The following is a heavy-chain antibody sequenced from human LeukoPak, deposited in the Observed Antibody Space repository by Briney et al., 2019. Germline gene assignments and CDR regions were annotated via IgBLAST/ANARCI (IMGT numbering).Heavy chain of an antibody. CDR1: GFTFSNAW. Sequence: GGSLRLSCAASGFTFSNAWMSWVRQAPGKGLEWVGRIKSKTDGGTTDYAAPVKGRFTISRDDSKNTLYLQMNSLKTEDTAVYYCTTGGYSYGGDDAFDIWGQGTMVTVSS. V-gene: IGHV3-15*01. J-gene: IGHJ3*02. D-gene: IGHD5-18*01. CDR2: IKSKTDGGTT. CDR3: TTGGYSYGGDDAFDI.